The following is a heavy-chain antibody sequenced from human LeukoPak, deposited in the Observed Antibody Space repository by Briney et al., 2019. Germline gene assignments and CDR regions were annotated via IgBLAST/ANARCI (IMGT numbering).Heavy chain of an antibody. D-gene: IGHD2-2*01. J-gene: IGHJ3*02. V-gene: IGHV1-18*01. CDR3: ARGTPYCSSTSCYALTFDI. CDR1: GYTFTSCG. CDR2: ISAYNGNT. Sequence: GSVKVSCKASGYTFTSCGISWVRQAPGQGLEWMGWISAYNGNTNYAQKLQGRVTMTTDTSTSTAYMELRSLRSDDTAVYYCARGTPYCSSTSCYALTFDIWGQGTMVTVSS.